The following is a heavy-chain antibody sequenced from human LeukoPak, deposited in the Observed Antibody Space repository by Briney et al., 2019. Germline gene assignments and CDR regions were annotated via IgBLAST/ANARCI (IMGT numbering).Heavy chain of an antibody. CDR1: GGSISSGDYY. CDR2: IYYSGST. V-gene: IGHV4-30-4*01. D-gene: IGHD6-13*01. CDR3: ARDRWSGGAAAAGAYYFDY. Sequence: PSETLPLTCTVPGGSISSGDYYWSWIRQPPGKGLEWIGYIYYSGSTYYNPSLKSRVTISVDTSKNQFSLKLSSVTAADTAVYYCARDRWSGGAAAAGAYYFDYWGQGTLVTVSS. J-gene: IGHJ4*02.